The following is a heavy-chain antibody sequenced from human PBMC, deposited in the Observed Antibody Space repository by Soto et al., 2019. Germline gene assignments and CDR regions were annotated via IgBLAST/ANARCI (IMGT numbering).Heavy chain of an antibody. CDR3: ARAISSSWSYFDY. J-gene: IGHJ4*02. CDR2: IIGSGNII. Sequence: GSLRLSCSASGFTFNNYAMSWVRQAPGRGLEWVSAIIGSGNIIHYADSVKGRFTISRDNSKNTLYLQMSSLRAEDTAVYYCARAISSSWSYFDYWGQGTPVTVSS. V-gene: IGHV3-23*01. CDR1: GFTFNNYA. D-gene: IGHD6-13*01.